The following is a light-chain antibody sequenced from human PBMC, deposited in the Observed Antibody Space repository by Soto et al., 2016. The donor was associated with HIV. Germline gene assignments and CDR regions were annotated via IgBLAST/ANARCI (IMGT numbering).Light chain of an antibody. CDR3: LQDYTYPYT. J-gene: IGKJ2*01. CDR1: QGIKNE. V-gene: IGKV1-6*01. Sequence: AIQMTQSPSSLSASVGDRVTITCRASQGIKNELGWYQQKPGKAPKLLIYSASSLGSGAPSRFSGSGSGTDFTLTISSLQPEDSASYFCLQDYTYPYTFGQGTKLEIK. CDR2: SAS.